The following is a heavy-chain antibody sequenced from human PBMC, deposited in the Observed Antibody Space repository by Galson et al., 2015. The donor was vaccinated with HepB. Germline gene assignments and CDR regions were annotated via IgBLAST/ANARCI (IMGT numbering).Heavy chain of an antibody. V-gene: IGHV1-18*04. Sequence: SVKVSCKASGYTFTSYGVSWVRQAPGQGLEWMGWISPYSANTVYTQKFQGRVTMTTDTSTTTAYMEPRSLTSDDTAVYYCARDIPPTGDLSHRGYFDLWSRGTLVTVSS. CDR1: GYTFTSYG. D-gene: IGHD7-27*01. CDR3: ARDIPPTGDLSHRGYFDL. J-gene: IGHJ2*01. CDR2: ISPYSANT.